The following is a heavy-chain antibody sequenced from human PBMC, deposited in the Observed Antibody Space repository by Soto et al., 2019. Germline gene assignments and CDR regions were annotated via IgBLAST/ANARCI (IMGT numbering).Heavy chain of an antibody. CDR2: IKFDGSVK. CDR3: VKDGGYCSSTTCYSPRNHYLDS. D-gene: IGHD2-2*01. V-gene: IGHV3-7*03. J-gene: IGHJ4*02. Sequence: QPGGSLRLSCSAAGFTFSDYWMSWVRQAPGKGPEWVGNIKFDGSVKQYVDSVRGRFTISRDNSRNSLFLQMNSLRAGDTAVYYCVKDGGYCSSTTCYSPRNHYLDSWGQGTMVTVSS. CDR1: GFTFSDYW.